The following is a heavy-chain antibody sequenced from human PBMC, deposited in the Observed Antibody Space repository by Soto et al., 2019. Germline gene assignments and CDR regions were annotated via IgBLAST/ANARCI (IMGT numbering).Heavy chain of an antibody. V-gene: IGHV4-59*01. J-gene: IGHJ4*01. CDR2: IYYTGST. CDR1: CDSISTFY. D-gene: IGHD1-7*01. Sequence: SETRSLTCTVSCDSISTFYWSWIRQPQGRGLEWIGYIYYTGSTNYNPSLKSRVTISVDTYNKQFSLKLTSVNAADTAVYYSARQSANYHAYRGHGNLLTVYS. CDR3: ARQSANYHAY.